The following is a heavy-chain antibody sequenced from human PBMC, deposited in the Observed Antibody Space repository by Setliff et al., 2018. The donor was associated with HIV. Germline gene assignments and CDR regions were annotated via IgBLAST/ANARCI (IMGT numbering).Heavy chain of an antibody. Sequence: ASVKVSCKGSGYTFTGYYVHWVRLAPGQGLEWMGWISPDNGNTNYAQKIEGRVILTTDKSTNTVEMELRSLRSDDTAVYYCVRDRELRTTRSLDFWGPGTLVTVSS. D-gene: IGHD1-1*01. V-gene: IGHV1-18*04. CDR2: ISPDNGNT. CDR1: GYTFTGYY. J-gene: IGHJ4*02. CDR3: VRDRELRTTRSLDF.